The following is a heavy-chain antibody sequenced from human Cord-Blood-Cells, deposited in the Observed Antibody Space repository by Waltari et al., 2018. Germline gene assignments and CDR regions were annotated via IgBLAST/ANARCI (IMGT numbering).Heavy chain of an antibody. CDR2: IYPGDSDT. V-gene: IGHV5-51*03. CDR3: ARRLAEPWAGGGTDAFDI. CDR1: GYSFTSYW. D-gene: IGHD1-1*01. Sequence: EVQLVQSGAEVKKPGESLKISCKGSGYSFTSYWTGWVRQMPGKGLEWMGIIYPGDSDTRYSPSFQGQVTISADKSISTAYLQWSSLKASDTAMYYCARRLAEPWAGGGTDAFDIWGQGTMVTVSS. J-gene: IGHJ3*02.